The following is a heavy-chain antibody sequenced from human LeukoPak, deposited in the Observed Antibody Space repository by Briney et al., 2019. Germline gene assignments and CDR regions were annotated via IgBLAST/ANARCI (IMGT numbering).Heavy chain of an antibody. CDR3: AKTQRDGYNSIDY. V-gene: IGHV3-30*18. Sequence: GGSLRLSCAASGFTFSSYGMHWVRQAPGKGLEWVAVISYDGSNKYYADSVKGRFTISRDNSKNTLYLQMNSLRAEDTAVYYCAKTQRDGYNSIDYWGQGTLVTVSS. D-gene: IGHD5-24*01. CDR1: GFTFSSYG. CDR2: ISYDGSNK. J-gene: IGHJ4*02.